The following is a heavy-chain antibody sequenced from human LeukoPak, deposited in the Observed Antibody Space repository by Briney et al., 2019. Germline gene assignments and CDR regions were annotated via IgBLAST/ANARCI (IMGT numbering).Heavy chain of an antibody. J-gene: IGHJ6*02. CDR3: ALMDYCYYGMDV. V-gene: IGHV3-66*01. Sequence: GGSLRLSCAASGFTVSSNYMSWVRQAPGKGLEWVSVIYSGGSTYYADSVKGRFTISRDNSKNTLYLQMNSLRAEDTAVYYCALMDYCYYGMDVWGQGTTVTVSS. CDR1: GFTVSSNY. CDR2: IYSGGST.